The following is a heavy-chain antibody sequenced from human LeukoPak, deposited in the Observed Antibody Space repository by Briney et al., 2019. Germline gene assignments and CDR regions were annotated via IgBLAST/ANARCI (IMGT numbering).Heavy chain of an antibody. CDR2: IYYSGST. V-gene: IGHV4-59*01. D-gene: IGHD4-17*01. J-gene: IGHJ4*02. Sequence: SETLSLTCTVSGGSISSYYWSWIRQPPGKGLEWIGYIYYSGSTNYNPSLKSRVTISVDTSKNQFSLKLSSVTAADTAVYYCARDVRVHGDYLGYFDYWGQGTLVTVSS. CDR3: ARDVRVHGDYLGYFDY. CDR1: GGSISSYY.